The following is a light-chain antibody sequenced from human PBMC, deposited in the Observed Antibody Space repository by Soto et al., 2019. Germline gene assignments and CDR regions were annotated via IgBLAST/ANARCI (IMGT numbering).Light chain of an antibody. Sequence: DIQLTQSPSFLSASVGDRVTITCRASQGISSYLAWYQQKPGKAPKLLIYAASTLQSGVLSRFSGSGSGTEFTLTISSLQPEDFATYYCQQLNSYGLTFGGGTKVEIK. V-gene: IGKV1-9*01. CDR1: QGISSY. CDR3: QQLNSYGLT. CDR2: AAS. J-gene: IGKJ4*01.